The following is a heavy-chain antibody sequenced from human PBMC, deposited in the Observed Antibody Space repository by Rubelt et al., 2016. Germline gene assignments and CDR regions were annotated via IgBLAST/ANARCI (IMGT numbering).Heavy chain of an antibody. Sequence: QVQLQQWGAGLLKPSETLSLTCAVHGGSFSGYYWSWIRQSPGKGLEWIGEINYSGSSNYNPSLQSRVTISVDTSRSQFYLKLTSVNAADTAVYYCGTSPGYSGFSIGGYWGQGTLVTVSS. CDR3: GTSPGYSGFSIGGY. V-gene: IGHV4-34*01. CDR2: INYSGSS. J-gene: IGHJ4*02. CDR1: GGSFSGYY. D-gene: IGHD6-13*01.